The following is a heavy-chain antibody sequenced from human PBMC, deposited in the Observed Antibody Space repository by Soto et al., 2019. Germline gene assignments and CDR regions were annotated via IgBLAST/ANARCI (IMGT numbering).Heavy chain of an antibody. Sequence: QVQLVQSGAEVKKPGSSVKVSCKASGGTFSSYAISWVRQAPGQGLEWMGGIIPIFGTANYAQKFQGRVTITENACTSAAYTDLSSLSSEDTAVDSGARGEDTAIVSDYWGQGTLVTVSS. CDR2: IIPIFGTA. CDR3: ARGEDTAIVSDY. V-gene: IGHV1-69*12. CDR1: GGTFSSYA. J-gene: IGHJ4*02. D-gene: IGHD5-18*01.